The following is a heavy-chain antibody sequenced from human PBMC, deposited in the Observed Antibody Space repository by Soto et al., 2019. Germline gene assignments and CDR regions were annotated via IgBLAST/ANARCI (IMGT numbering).Heavy chain of an antibody. V-gene: IGHV1-2*04. CDR1: GGTFSSYA. J-gene: IGHJ6*02. CDR2: INPNSGGT. Sequence: GASVKVSCKASGGTFSSYAISWVRQAPGQGLEWMGWINPNSGGTNYAQKFQGWVTMTRDTSISTAYMELSRLRSDDTAVYYCARVPVEMGTIGFYYYYGMDVWGQGTTVTVSS. CDR3: ARVPVEMGTIGFYYYYGMDV.